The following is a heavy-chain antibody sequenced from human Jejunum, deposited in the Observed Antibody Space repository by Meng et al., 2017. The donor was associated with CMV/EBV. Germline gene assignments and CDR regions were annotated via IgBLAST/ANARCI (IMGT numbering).Heavy chain of an antibody. Sequence: CTFPGASVSEYYCPWIRQSPGKGLEWLGYISYGDFTNYNPSLDSRVTISVDRSKNQCSLVLTSLSTADAATYYCARGSGYSIYDDWGQGTLVTVSS. J-gene: IGHJ4*02. CDR1: GASVSEYY. V-gene: IGHV4-59*02. CDR3: ARGSGYSIYDD. D-gene: IGHD4-11*01. CDR2: ISYGDFT.